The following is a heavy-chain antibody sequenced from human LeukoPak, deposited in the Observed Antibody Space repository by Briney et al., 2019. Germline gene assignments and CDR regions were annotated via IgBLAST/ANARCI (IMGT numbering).Heavy chain of an antibody. CDR3: ARGPTYYYDSSGRRGYFDY. V-gene: IGHV4-34*01. Sequence: SETLSLTCAVYGGSFSGYYWSWIRQPPGKGLEWIGEINHSGSTNYNPSLKSRVTISVDTSKNQFSLKLSSVTAADTAVYYCARGPTYYYDSSGRRGYFDYWGQGTLVTVSS. CDR1: GGSFSGYY. CDR2: INHSGST. J-gene: IGHJ4*02. D-gene: IGHD3-22*01.